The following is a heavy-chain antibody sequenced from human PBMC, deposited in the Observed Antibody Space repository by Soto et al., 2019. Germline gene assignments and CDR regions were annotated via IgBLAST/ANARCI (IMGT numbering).Heavy chain of an antibody. D-gene: IGHD3-3*01. Sequence: TSETLSLTCTVSGGSISSYYWSWIRQPPGKGLEWIGYIYYSGSTNYNPSLKSRVTISVDRSKNQFSLKLSSVTAADTAVYYCARDKRDLRFLEWSYYFDYWGQGTLVTVSS. J-gene: IGHJ4*02. CDR3: ARDKRDLRFLEWSYYFDY. CDR1: GGSISSYY. CDR2: IYYSGST. V-gene: IGHV4-59*12.